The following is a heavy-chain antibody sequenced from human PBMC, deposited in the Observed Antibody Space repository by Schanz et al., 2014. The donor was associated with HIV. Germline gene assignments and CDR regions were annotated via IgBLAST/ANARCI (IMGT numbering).Heavy chain of an antibody. CDR1: GFTFSNHG. V-gene: IGHV3-30*03. CDR2: ISYDGSNR. Sequence: QAQLVESGGGVVQPGKSLRLSCAASGFTFSNHGMNWVRQAPGKGLAWVALISYDGSNRYYSDSVKGRFTISRDNSNNTLYLQMNSLTVDDTAVYYCARGRNGMDVWGRGTTVTVSS. J-gene: IGHJ6*02. CDR3: ARGRNGMDV.